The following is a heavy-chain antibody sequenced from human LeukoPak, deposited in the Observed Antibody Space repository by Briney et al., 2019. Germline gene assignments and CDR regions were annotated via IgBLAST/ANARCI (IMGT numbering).Heavy chain of an antibody. V-gene: IGHV4-38-2*01. CDR1: GYSISSGYY. CDR3: ARADVLLWFGEDGGYFQH. D-gene: IGHD3-10*01. CDR2: IYHSGST. Sequence: SETLSLTCAVSGYSISSGYYWGWIRQPPGKGLEWIGSIYHSGSTYYNPSLKSRVTISVDTSKNQFSLKLSSVTAADTAVYYCARADVLLWFGEDGGYFQHWGQGPLVTVSS. J-gene: IGHJ1*01.